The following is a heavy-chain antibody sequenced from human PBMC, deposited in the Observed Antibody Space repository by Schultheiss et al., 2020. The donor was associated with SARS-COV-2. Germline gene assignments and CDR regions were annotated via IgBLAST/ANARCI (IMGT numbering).Heavy chain of an antibody. D-gene: IGHD3-3*01. J-gene: IGHJ5*02. CDR3: AKDWGDFWSGSRWFDP. Sequence: GESLKISCAASGFTFSSYAMSWVRQAPGKGLEWVSAISGSGGSTYYADSVKGRFTISRDNAKNTLYLQMNSLRAEDTAVYYCAKDWGDFWSGSRWFDPWGQGTLVTVSS. CDR2: ISGSGGST. CDR1: GFTFSSYA. V-gene: IGHV3-23*01.